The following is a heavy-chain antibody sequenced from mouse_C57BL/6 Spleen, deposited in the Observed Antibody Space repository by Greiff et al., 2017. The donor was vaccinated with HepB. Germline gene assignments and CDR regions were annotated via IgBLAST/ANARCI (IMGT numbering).Heavy chain of an antibody. CDR2: IDPSDSYT. CDR1: GYTFTSYW. CDR3: ARGGDGYYPLDY. Sequence: VQLQQPGAELVKPGASVKLSCKASGYTFTSYWMQWVKQRPGQGLEWIGEIDPSDSYTNYNQKFKGKATLTVDTSSSTAYMQLSSLTSEDSAVYYCARGGDGYYPLDYWGQGTSVTVSS. J-gene: IGHJ4*01. V-gene: IGHV1-50*01. D-gene: IGHD2-3*01.